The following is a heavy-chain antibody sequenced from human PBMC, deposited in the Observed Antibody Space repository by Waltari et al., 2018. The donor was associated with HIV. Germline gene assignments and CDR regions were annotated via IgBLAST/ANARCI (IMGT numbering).Heavy chain of an antibody. CDR3: ARGGEMGAPYVGMDV. CDR1: GYTFSNYD. J-gene: IGHJ6*02. D-gene: IGHD3-10*01. V-gene: IGHV1-8*01. Sequence: QAQLVQSGAEVKRPGASVKVSCKASGYTFSNYDFNWVRPATGQGLEWMGWMNPKSGKAGVVQKFQGRVTMTRDTSISTAYMELSSLGSEDTAVYYCARGGEMGAPYVGMDVWGQGTTVTVSS. CDR2: MNPKSGKA.